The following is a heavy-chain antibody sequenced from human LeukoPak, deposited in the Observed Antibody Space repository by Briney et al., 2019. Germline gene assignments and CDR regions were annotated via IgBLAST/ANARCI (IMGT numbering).Heavy chain of an antibody. CDR3: ARGGPFGVVIYDAFDI. D-gene: IGHD3-3*01. J-gene: IGHJ3*02. CDR2: INPNSGNT. CDR1: VYTFTSYD. Sequence: ASVKVSCKASVYTFTSYDINWVRQATGQGLEWMGWINPNSGNTGYAQKFQGRVTMTTDTSTSTDYMELRSLRSDDTAVYYCARGGPFGVVIYDAFDIWGQGTMVTVSS. V-gene: IGHV1-8*01.